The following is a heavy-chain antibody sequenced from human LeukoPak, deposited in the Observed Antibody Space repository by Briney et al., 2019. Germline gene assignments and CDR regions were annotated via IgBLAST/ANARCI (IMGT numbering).Heavy chain of an antibody. Sequence: GSLRLSCAASGFTFSSYSMNWVRQAPGKGLEWVSYISSSGSTIYYADSVKGRFTISRDNAKNSLYLQMNSLRAEDTAVYYCAVCSGGSCYSPHFQHWGQGTLVTVSS. J-gene: IGHJ1*01. CDR1: GFTFSSYS. CDR3: AVCSGGSCYSPHFQH. V-gene: IGHV3-48*01. D-gene: IGHD2-15*01. CDR2: ISSSGSTI.